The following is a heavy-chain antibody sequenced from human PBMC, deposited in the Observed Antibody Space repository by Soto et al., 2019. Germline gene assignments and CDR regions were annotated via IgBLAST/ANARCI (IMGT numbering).Heavy chain of an antibody. Sequence: EVQLLESGGGLVQPGGSLRLSCAASGITFSSYAISWVRQAPGKGLEWVSAISGSGGSTYYADSVKGRFTISRDNSENTLYLQMNSRRAEDTAVYYCAKDVSSGLIWGNFDYWGPGTLVTVSS. D-gene: IGHD6-19*01. V-gene: IGHV3-23*01. J-gene: IGHJ4*02. CDR1: GITFSSYA. CDR2: ISGSGGST. CDR3: AKDVSSGLIWGNFDY.